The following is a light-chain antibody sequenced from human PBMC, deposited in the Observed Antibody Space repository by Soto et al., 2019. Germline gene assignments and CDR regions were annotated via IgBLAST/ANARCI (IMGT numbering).Light chain of an antibody. CDR3: NAQADNGKHV. V-gene: IGLV2-8*01. J-gene: IGLJ1*01. Sequence: QSALTQPPSASGSPGQSVPISCTGNSNDVGHSSFISWYQQHPGKGPKLIIYEVSKRPSGVPDRFSGSKSGNTASLSVSGLQDEDEADYFCNAQADNGKHVFGNGTKLTVL. CDR1: SNDVGHSSF. CDR2: EVS.